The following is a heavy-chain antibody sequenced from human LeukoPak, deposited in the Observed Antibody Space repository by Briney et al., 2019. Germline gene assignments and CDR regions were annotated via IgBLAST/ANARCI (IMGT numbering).Heavy chain of an antibody. V-gene: IGHV4-39*07. D-gene: IGHD3-22*01. CDR3: ARGDSGSFDY. J-gene: IGHJ4*02. CDR2: IYYSGST. CDR1: GGSISTSDYY. Sequence: PSETLSLTCTVSGGSISTSDYYWGWIRQSPGKGLEWIGSIYYSGSTYYNPSLKSRVTISVDTSKNQFSLKLSSVTAADTAVYYCARGDSGSFDYWGQGTLVTVSS.